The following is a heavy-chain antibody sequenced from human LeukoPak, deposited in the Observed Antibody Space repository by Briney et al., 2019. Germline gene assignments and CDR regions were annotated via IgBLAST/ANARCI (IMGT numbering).Heavy chain of an antibody. CDR1: GFTFSSFA. CDR3: ARGTTVTTAGAVAFDI. Sequence: GGSLRLSCAASGFTFSSFAMSWVRQAPGTGLEWVSYISSSGSTIYYADSVKGRFTISRDNAKNSLYLQMNSLRAEDTAVYYCARGTTVTTAGAVAFDIWGQGTMVTVSS. D-gene: IGHD4-17*01. CDR2: ISSSGSTI. V-gene: IGHV3-48*03. J-gene: IGHJ3*02.